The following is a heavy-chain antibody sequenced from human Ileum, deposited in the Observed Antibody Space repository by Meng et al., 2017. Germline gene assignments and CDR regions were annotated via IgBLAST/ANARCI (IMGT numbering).Heavy chain of an antibody. CDR3: VSERRRSYFFDY. CDR2: IFYTGAT. V-gene: IGHV4-30-4*01. CDR1: GGSITSGDYY. J-gene: IGHJ4*02. Sequence: QVQLQESGPGLVKPSQTLSLNCTVSGGSITSGDYYWSWIRQPPGKGLEWIGYIFYTGATYSNPSLKSRVTVSLDTSKSQFSLKPSSVTAADTAIYYCVSERRRSYFFDYWGQGTLVTVSS.